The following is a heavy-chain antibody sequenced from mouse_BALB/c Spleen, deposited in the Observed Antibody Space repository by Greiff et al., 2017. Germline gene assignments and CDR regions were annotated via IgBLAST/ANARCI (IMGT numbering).Heavy chain of an antibody. J-gene: IGHJ4*01. D-gene: IGHD1-1*01. CDR3: ARRGNHSKLPPYAMDY. V-gene: IGHV1-77*01. Sequence: QVQLQQSGAELARPGASVKLSCKASGYTFTDYYINWVKQRTGQGLEWIGEIYPGSGNTYYNEKFKGKATLTADKSSSTAYMQLSSLTSEDSAVYFCARRGNHSKLPPYAMDYWGQGTSVTVSS. CDR2: IYPGSGNT. CDR1: GYTFTDYY.